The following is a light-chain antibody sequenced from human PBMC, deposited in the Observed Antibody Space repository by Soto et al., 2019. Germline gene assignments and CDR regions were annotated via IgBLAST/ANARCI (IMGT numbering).Light chain of an antibody. CDR2: MGA. CDR3: MQSLQTLYT. J-gene: IGKJ2*01. V-gene: IGKV2-28*01. CDR1: QSLLKSGGYNY. Sequence: EIVMTQSPLSLSVTPGEPASISCRSNQSLLKSGGYNYLDWYLQKPGQSPQVEIYMGAGRAPGVPDRFSGRGSGTSFTLEISRVEAEDVGIYYCMQSLQTLYTFGQGTKLEIK.